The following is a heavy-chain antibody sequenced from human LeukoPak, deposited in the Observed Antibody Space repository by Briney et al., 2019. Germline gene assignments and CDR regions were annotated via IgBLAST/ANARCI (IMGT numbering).Heavy chain of an antibody. CDR2: ISGSGGST. CDR3: AKSGYCSSTSCYDVRFDP. V-gene: IGHV3-23*01. Sequence: GGSLRLSCAASGFTVSSNYMSWVRQAPGKGLEWVSAISGSGGSTYYADSVKGRFTISRDNSKNTLYLQMNSLRAEDTAVYYCAKSGYCSSTSCYDVRFDPWGQGTLVTVSS. CDR1: GFTVSSNY. D-gene: IGHD2-2*01. J-gene: IGHJ5*02.